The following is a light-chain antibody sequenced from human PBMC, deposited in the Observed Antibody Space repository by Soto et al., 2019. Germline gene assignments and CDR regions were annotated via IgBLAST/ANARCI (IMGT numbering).Light chain of an antibody. CDR3: KQIYSNLYT. V-gene: IGKV1-39*01. CDR1: QSIGTY. CDR2: AAS. Sequence: DIQMTQSPSSLSASVGDRVTITCRATQSIGTYLSWYQQKPGKATKLLIYAASSLQSGVPSCFGGSGCGTDVPLPISSLQPDDYATYFYKQIYSNLYTCSQGTTREIK. J-gene: IGKJ2*01.